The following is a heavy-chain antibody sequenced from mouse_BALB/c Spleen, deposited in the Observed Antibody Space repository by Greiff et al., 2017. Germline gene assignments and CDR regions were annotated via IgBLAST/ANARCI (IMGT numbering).Heavy chain of an antibody. CDR2: IDPANGNT. V-gene: IGHV14-3*02. J-gene: IGHJ4*01. CDR3: ARWLITTDYYAMDY. Sequence: VQLQQSGAEIVKPGASVKLSCTASGFNIKDTYMHWVKQRPEQGLEWIGRIDPANGNTKYDPKFQGKATITADTSSNTAYLQLSSLTSEDTAVYYCARWLITTDYYAMDYWGQGTSVTVSS. CDR1: GFNIKDTY. D-gene: IGHD2-4*01.